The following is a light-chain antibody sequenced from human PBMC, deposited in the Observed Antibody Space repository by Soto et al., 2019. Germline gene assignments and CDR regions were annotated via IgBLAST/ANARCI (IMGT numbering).Light chain of an antibody. V-gene: IGKV1-27*01. Sequence: DIQMTQSPSSLSASVGDRVTITCRASQGISNSLAWYQQKPGKVPKLLIYAASTLQSGVPSRFSGSGSGTDFTLTISSLQPEDVATNYCQKYNSAPPLTFGGGTKVEIK. J-gene: IGKJ4*01. CDR2: AAS. CDR3: QKYNSAPPLT. CDR1: QGISNS.